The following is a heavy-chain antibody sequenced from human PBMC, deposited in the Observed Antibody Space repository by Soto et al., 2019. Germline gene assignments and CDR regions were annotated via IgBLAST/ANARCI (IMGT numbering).Heavy chain of an antibody. CDR1: GGTFSSYA. CDR2: IIPILGTA. V-gene: IGHV1-69*12. CDR3: ARGWARGGYYGMDV. D-gene: IGHD3-16*01. J-gene: IGHJ6*02. Sequence: QVQLVQSGAEVKKPGSSVKVSCKASGGTFSSYAISWVRQAPGQGLEWMGGIIPILGTANYAQKFQGRVTITADESTSTAYMELGSLRSEDTAVYYCARGWARGGYYGMDVWGQGTTVTVSS.